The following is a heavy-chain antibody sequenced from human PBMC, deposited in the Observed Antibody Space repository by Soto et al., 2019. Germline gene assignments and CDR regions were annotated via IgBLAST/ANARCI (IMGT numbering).Heavy chain of an antibody. CDR2: INSDGSST. Sequence: GGSLRLSCAASGFTFSNYWMHWVRQAPGKGLVWVSRINSDGSSTSYADSVKGRFTISRDNAKNTLYLQMNSLRAEDTAVYYCARDYYDSSYQFDYWGQGTLVTVSS. CDR3: ARDYYDSSYQFDY. V-gene: IGHV3-74*01. CDR1: GFTFSNYW. D-gene: IGHD3-22*01. J-gene: IGHJ4*02.